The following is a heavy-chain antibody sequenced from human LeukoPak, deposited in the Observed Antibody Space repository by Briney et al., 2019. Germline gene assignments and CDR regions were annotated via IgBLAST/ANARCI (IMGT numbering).Heavy chain of an antibody. Sequence: ASVKVSCKASGGTFSSYAISWVRQAPGQGLEWMGGIIPIFGTANYAQKFQGRVTITADESTSTAYMELSSLRSEDTAVYYCARSNNYYYYGMDVWRQGTTVTVSS. CDR3: ARSNNYYYYGMDV. V-gene: IGHV1-69*01. J-gene: IGHJ6*02. CDR2: IIPIFGTA. CDR1: GGTFSSYA.